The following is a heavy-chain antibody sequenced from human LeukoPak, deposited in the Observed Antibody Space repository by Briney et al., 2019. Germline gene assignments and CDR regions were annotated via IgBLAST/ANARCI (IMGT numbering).Heavy chain of an antibody. V-gene: IGHV4-4*07. CDR3: ARGSSGYCSAASCFRTEDAFGI. CDR1: GGSISNYF. D-gene: IGHD2-15*01. Sequence: SETLSLTCSVSGGSISNYFWGWLRQPAGKGLEWVGRLSASGTTNYNPSVRSRVTIAVDTSNNQLSLRVSSVTAADTAVYYCARGSSGYCSAASCFRTEDAFGIWGQGTVVTVS. CDR2: LSASGTT. J-gene: IGHJ3*02.